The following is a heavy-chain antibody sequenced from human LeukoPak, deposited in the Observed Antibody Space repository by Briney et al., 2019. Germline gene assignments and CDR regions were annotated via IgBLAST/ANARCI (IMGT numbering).Heavy chain of an antibody. Sequence: SETLSLTCTVSGGSISSYYWSWIRQPAGKGLEWIGRIYTSGSTNYNPSLKSRVTMSVDTSKNQFSLKLSSVTAADTAVYYCARDLAYYYDSSGYYSLIDYWGQGTLVTVSS. V-gene: IGHV4-4*07. CDR1: GGSISSYY. CDR3: ARDLAYYYDSSGYYSLIDY. J-gene: IGHJ4*02. D-gene: IGHD3-22*01. CDR2: IYTSGST.